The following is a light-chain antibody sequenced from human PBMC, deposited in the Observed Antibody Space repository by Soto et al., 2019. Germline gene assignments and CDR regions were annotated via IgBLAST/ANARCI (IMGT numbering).Light chain of an antibody. J-gene: IGKJ4*01. CDR3: QQRSSWPPPT. Sequence: EIVLTQSPATLSLSPGERATLSCWASQSVGRSLAWYQQKPGQAPRLLINDASNRATGIPARFGGSGSGTDFTLTISSLEPEDFAVYYCQQRSSWPPPTFGGGTKVDIK. V-gene: IGKV3-11*01. CDR2: DAS. CDR1: QSVGRS.